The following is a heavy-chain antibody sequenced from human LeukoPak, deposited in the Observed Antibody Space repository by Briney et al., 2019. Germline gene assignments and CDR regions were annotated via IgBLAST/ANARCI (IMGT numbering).Heavy chain of an antibody. CDR3: AKASLRDSSGYHPLNWFDP. Sequence: PGRSLRVSCAASGFTFNIYALHWVRQAPGKGLEWVARISYDGSNKYYADSVKGRFTISRDNSKNTLYLQMNSLRAEDTAVYYCAKASLRDSSGYHPLNWFDPWGQGTLVTVSS. V-gene: IGHV3-30*04. CDR2: ISYDGSNK. CDR1: GFTFNIYA. D-gene: IGHD3-22*01. J-gene: IGHJ5*02.